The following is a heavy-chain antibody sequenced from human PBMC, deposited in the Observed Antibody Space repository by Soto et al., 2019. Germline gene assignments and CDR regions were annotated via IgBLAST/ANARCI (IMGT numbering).Heavy chain of an antibody. CDR1: GGSINDATYY. D-gene: IGHD1-26*01. CDR2: IHYSGST. Sequence: SETLSLTCTVAGGSINDATYYWTWIRQSPGKGLEWIGYIHYSGSTYYNPSLKSRVTISLDKSNNEFSLRLGSVTAADPAVYYCARKSREAYYFDYWGQGALVTVSS. CDR3: ARKSREAYYFDY. V-gene: IGHV4-30-4*01. J-gene: IGHJ4*02.